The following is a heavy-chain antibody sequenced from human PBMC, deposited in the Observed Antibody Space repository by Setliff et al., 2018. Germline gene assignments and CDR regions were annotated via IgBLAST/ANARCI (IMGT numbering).Heavy chain of an antibody. J-gene: IGHJ4*02. D-gene: IGHD6-13*01. CDR2: FNPSDGRA. CDR3: ALGVLNYFDY. Sequence: ASVKVSCKPSGHTFVTYYIQWVRQLPDQGLEWLGIFNPSDGRAKYAQKFQGRVTMTMDTSAKTMYMELNNLTFEDTAIYYCALGVLNYFDYWGQGALVTGLL. V-gene: IGHV1-46*01. CDR1: GHTFVTYY.